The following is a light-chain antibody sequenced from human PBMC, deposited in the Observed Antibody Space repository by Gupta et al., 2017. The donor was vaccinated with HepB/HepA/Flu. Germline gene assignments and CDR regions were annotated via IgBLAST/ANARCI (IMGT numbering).Light chain of an antibody. CDR3: CSYAGSYTFGV. Sequence: QSALTQPRPVSGSPGQSATLSCTGTSSDVGGYNYVSWYQQHPGKAPKLMIYDVSKRPSGVPDRFSGSKSGNTASLTISGLQAEDEADYFCCSYAGSYTFGVFGGGTKLTVL. V-gene: IGLV2-11*01. CDR1: SSDVGGYNY. CDR2: DVS. J-gene: IGLJ2*01.